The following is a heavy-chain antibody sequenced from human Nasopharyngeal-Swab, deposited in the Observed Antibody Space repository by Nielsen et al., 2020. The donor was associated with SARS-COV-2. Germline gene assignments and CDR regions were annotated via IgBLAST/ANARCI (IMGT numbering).Heavy chain of an antibody. CDR3: ARVGVIYGSGAFDI. J-gene: IGHJ3*02. Sequence: GGSLRLSCAASGFTFVKYAMTWVRQAPGKGLEWVAVISYDGSNKYYADSVKGRFTISRDNSKNTLYLQMNSLRAEDTAVYYCARVGVIYGSGAFDIWGQGTMVTVSS. D-gene: IGHD3-10*01. V-gene: IGHV3-30-3*01. CDR1: GFTFVKYA. CDR2: ISYDGSNK.